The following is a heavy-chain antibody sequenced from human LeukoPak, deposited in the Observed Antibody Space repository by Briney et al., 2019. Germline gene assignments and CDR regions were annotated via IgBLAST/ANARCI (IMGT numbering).Heavy chain of an antibody. D-gene: IGHD3-22*01. CDR1: GFTFSSYG. CDR2: IRYDGSNK. CDR3: ALQRGYYDSSDYYFDY. V-gene: IGHV3-30*02. Sequence: QPGGSLRLSCAASGFTFSSYGIHWVRQAPGKGLEWVAFIRYDGSNKYYADSVKGRFTIYRDNSKNTLYPQMNSLSAEDTAVYYCALQRGYYDSSDYYFDYWGQGTLVTVSS. J-gene: IGHJ4*02.